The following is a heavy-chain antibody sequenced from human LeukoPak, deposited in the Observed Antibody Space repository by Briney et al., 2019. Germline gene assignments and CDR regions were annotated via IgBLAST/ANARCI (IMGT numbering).Heavy chain of an antibody. Sequence: GGSLRLSCAASGFTVSNNFMNWVRQAPGKGLEWVSSISSSSSYIYYADSVKGRFTISRDNAKNSLYLQMSSLRAEDTAVYYCAKTSGNAGAFDIWGQGTMVTVSS. CDR1: GFTVSNNF. D-gene: IGHD4-23*01. CDR2: ISSSSSYI. V-gene: IGHV3-21*04. J-gene: IGHJ3*02. CDR3: AKTSGNAGAFDI.